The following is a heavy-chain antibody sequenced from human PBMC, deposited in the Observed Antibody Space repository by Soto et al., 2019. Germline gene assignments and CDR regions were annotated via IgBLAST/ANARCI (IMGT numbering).Heavy chain of an antibody. CDR3: AREGVHNYTEYYFDY. J-gene: IGHJ4*02. Sequence: GGSLRLSCAASGFTFSYYPLHWVRRAPGKGLEWVSSISGIRDYIRYADSVKGRFTISRDNAKTSLYLQMNSLTAEDTAVYYCAREGVHNYTEYYFDYWGQGTLVTVSS. D-gene: IGHD3-10*01. V-gene: IGHV3-21*06. CDR2: ISGIRDYI. CDR1: GFTFSYYP.